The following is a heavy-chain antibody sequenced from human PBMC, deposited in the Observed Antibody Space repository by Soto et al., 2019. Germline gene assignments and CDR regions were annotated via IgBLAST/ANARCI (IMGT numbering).Heavy chain of an antibody. CDR1: GDSVSSGRYF. J-gene: IGHJ6*02. D-gene: IGHD1-7*01. CDR2: IYYSGST. V-gene: IGHV4-61*01. Sequence: LSLPCAVSGDSVSSGRYFWTWIRQSPGKGLEWIGNIYYSGSTNYNPSLKSRVTFSLDTSKNLFSLNLRSMTAADTAVYFCARSIIGTTRYNYGTDVWGQGTTVTVSS. CDR3: ARSIIGTTRYNYGTDV.